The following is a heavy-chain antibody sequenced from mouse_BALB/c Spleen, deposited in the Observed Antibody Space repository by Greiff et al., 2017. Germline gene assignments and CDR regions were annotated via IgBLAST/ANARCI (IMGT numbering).Heavy chain of an antibody. CDR2: INPGSGGT. V-gene: IGHV1-54*01. CDR1: GYAFTNYL. CDR3: ARRDYGYDEGAMDY. J-gene: IGHJ4*01. D-gene: IGHD2-2*01. Sequence: VQVVESGAELVRPGTSVKVSCKASGYAFTNYLIEWVKQRPGQGLEWIGVINPGSGGTNYNEKFKGKATLTADKSSSTAYMQLSSLTSDDSAVYFCARRDYGYDEGAMDYWGQGTSVTVSS.